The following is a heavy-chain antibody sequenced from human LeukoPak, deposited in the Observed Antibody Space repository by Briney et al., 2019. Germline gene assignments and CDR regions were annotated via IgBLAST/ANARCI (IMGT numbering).Heavy chain of an antibody. J-gene: IGHJ3*02. Sequence: GASVKVSCKASGYTFTSYYMHWVRQAPGQGLEWMGIINPSGGSTSYAQKFQGRVTMTRDTSTSTVYMELSSLRSEDTAVYYCARAPQNSGSYWSQRGAFDIWGQGTMVTVSS. CDR3: ARAPQNSGSYWSQRGAFDI. CDR1: GYTFTSYY. V-gene: IGHV1-46*01. CDR2: INPSGGST. D-gene: IGHD1-26*01.